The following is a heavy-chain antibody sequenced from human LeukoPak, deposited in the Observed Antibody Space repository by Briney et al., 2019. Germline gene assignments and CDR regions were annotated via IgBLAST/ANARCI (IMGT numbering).Heavy chain of an antibody. V-gene: IGHV1-2*02. D-gene: IGHD3-22*01. CDR3: ARDGHRMYYYGGSDYHFDY. Sequence: ASVKVSCKASGDTFTGYYMHWVRQAPGQGLEWMGWINPKSGGTNYAQKFQGRVTMTRDTSINTVYMEPSRLRSDDTALYYCARDGHRMYYYGGSDYHFDYWGQGTLVTVSS. CDR1: GDTFTGYY. CDR2: INPKSGGT. J-gene: IGHJ4*02.